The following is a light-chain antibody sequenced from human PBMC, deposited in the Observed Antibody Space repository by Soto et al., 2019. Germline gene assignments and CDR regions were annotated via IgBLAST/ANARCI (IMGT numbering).Light chain of an antibody. CDR3: HQYESSPLT. Sequence: EIVLTQSPGTLSLSPGERATLSCRASQSVSSSYLAWYQQKPGQAPRFLIYGASSRATGIPDRFSGSGSGTDFTLTISRLEPEDFAVYYCHQYESSPLTFGGGTKVEIK. V-gene: IGKV3-20*01. CDR1: QSVSSSY. J-gene: IGKJ4*01. CDR2: GAS.